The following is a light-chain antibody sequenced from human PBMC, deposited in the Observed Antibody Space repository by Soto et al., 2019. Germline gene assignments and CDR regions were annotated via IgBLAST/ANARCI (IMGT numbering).Light chain of an antibody. CDR1: SSDVGGYNY. Sequence: QSVLTQPPSASGSPGQSVTISCTGTSSDVGGYNYVSWSQHHPGKAPKLMIYEVSKRPSGVPDRFSGSKSGNTASLTVSGLQAEDEADYYCISYAGSNNYVFGTGTKLTVL. CDR2: EVS. CDR3: ISYAGSNNYV. V-gene: IGLV2-8*01. J-gene: IGLJ1*01.